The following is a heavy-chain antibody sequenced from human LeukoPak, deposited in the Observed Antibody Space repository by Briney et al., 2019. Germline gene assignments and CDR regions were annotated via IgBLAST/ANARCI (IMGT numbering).Heavy chain of an antibody. CDR2: MNRDGSEK. CDR3: ATTRGI. D-gene: IGHD3-16*01. V-gene: IGHV3-7*01. J-gene: IGHJ4*02. Sequence: PGGSLRLSCAASGFTFSSYWMSWVRQAPGKGLEWVANMNRDGSEKNYVDSIKGRFTISRDNAANSLYLQMNSLRVEDTAVYYCATTRGIWGQGTLVTVSS. CDR1: GFTFSSYW.